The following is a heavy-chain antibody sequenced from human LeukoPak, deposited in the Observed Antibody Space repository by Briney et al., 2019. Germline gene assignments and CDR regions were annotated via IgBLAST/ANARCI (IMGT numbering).Heavy chain of an antibody. CDR1: GGSISSSSYY. J-gene: IGHJ3*02. CDR3: ARLIMVYGAFDI. D-gene: IGHD2-8*01. V-gene: IGHV4-39*07. CDR2: IYYSGST. Sequence: SETLSLTCTVSGGSISSSSYYWGWIRQPPGKGLEWIGSIYYSGSTYYNPSLKSRVTISVDTSKNQFSLKLSSVTAADTAVYYCARLIMVYGAFDIWGQGTMVTVSS.